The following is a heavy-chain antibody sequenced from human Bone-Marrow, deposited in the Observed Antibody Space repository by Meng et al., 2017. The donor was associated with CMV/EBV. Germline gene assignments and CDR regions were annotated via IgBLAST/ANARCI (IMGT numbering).Heavy chain of an antibody. J-gene: IGHJ6*02. Sequence: GGSLRLSCAASGFTFSSYGMHWVRQAPGKGLEWVAVIWYDGSNKYYADSVKGRFTISRDNSKNTLYLQMNSLRAEDTAVYYCAKDLGYYDFWSGYYPYYYYGMDVWGQGTTVTVSS. V-gene: IGHV3-33*06. CDR3: AKDLGYYDFWSGYYPYYYYGMDV. D-gene: IGHD3-3*01. CDR2: IWYDGSNK. CDR1: GFTFSSYG.